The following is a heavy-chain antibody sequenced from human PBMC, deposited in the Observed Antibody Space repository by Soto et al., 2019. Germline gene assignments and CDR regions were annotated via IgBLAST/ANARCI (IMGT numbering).Heavy chain of an antibody. Sequence: SVKVSCKASGFTFTTSAVQWVRQVRGQRLEWIGWIVVGSGNTNFAQKFQGRVTITADESTSTAYMELSSLRSEDTAVYYCARGYDSSAEGHFDYWGQGTLVTVSS. CDR3: ARGYDSSAEGHFDY. J-gene: IGHJ4*02. D-gene: IGHD3-22*01. CDR1: GFTFTTSA. CDR2: IVVGSGNT. V-gene: IGHV1-58*01.